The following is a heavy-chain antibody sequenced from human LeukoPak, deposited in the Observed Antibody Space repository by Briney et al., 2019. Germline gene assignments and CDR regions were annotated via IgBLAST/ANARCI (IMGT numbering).Heavy chain of an antibody. Sequence: SETLSLTCTVSGGSISSSPYYWGWIRQPPGKGLEWIGSIYYSGTTHYNPSLESRVTISVDTSKNQFSLKLSSVTAADTAVYYCARHKDGSGTKGAFDIWGQGTMVTVSS. V-gene: IGHV4-39*01. D-gene: IGHD2-2*01. CDR3: ARHKDGSGTKGAFDI. CDR1: GGSISSSPYY. CDR2: IYYSGTT. J-gene: IGHJ3*02.